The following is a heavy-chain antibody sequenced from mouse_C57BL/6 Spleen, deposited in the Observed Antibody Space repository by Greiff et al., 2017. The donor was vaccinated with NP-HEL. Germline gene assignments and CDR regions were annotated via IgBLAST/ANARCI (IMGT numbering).Heavy chain of an antibody. CDR3: ARSSSGAMDY. CDR2: IYPGDGDT. D-gene: IGHD1-3*01. J-gene: IGHJ4*01. V-gene: IGHV1-82*01. CDR1: GYAFSSSW. Sequence: VQQVESGPELVKPGASVKISCKASGYAFSSSWMNWVKQRPGKGLEWIGRIYPGDGDTNYNGKFKGKATLTADKSSSTAYMQLSSLTSEDSAVYFCARSSSGAMDYWGQGTSVTVSS.